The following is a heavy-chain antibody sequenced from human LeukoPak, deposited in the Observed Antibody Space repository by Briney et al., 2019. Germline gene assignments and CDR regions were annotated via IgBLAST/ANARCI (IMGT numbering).Heavy chain of an antibody. CDR1: GFTFSSYA. Sequence: PGGSLRLSCAASGFTFSSYAMSWVRQAPGKGLEWVSAISGSGGSTYYADSVKGRFTISRDNSKNTLYLQMNSLRAEDTAVYYCAKGVRFLGVANWFDPWGQGTLVTVSS. J-gene: IGHJ5*02. D-gene: IGHD3-3*01. CDR3: AKGVRFLGVANWFDP. CDR2: ISGSGGST. V-gene: IGHV3-23*01.